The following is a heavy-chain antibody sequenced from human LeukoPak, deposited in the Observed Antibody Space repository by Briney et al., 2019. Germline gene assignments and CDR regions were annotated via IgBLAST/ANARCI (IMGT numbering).Heavy chain of an antibody. CDR3: ARDRIQEWLPPGRCDY. CDR2: ISYDGSNK. J-gene: IGHJ4*02. D-gene: IGHD5-12*01. V-gene: IGHV3-30*04. CDR1: GFTFSSYA. Sequence: PGRSLRLSCAAPGFTFSSYAMHWVRQAPGKRLEWVAVISYDGSNKYYADSVKGRFTISRDNSKNTLYLQMNSLRAEDTAVYYCARDRIQEWLPPGRCDYWGQGTLVTVSS.